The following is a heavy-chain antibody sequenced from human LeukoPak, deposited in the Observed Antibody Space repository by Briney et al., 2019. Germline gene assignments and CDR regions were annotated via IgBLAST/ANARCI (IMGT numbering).Heavy chain of an antibody. CDR2: ISGSGGST. D-gene: IGHD2-2*01. Sequence: GGSLRLSCAASGFTFSSYAMSWVRQAPGKGLEWVSAISGSGGSTYYADSVKGRFTISRDNSKNTLYLQMNSLRAEDTAVYYCAKDGSLRYCSSTSCYFDYWGQGTLVTVSS. J-gene: IGHJ4*02. CDR1: GFTFSSYA. V-gene: IGHV3-23*01. CDR3: AKDGSLRYCSSTSCYFDY.